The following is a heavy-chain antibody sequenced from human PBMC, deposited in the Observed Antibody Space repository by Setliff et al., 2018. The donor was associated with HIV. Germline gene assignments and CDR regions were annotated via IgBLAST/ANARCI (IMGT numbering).Heavy chain of an antibody. J-gene: IGHJ5*02. CDR2: INPGSGNT. Sequence: ASVKVSCKASGYTFSTYSIHWVRQAPGQRLEWMGWINPGSGNTQYSQKLQGRITITRDSSASTAYLELSSLRFEDTAVYYCARDGCDGNRCYLYNWFDPWGQGTLVTVSS. D-gene: IGHD2-15*01. CDR1: GYTFSTYS. V-gene: IGHV1-3*01. CDR3: ARDGCDGNRCYLYNWFDP.